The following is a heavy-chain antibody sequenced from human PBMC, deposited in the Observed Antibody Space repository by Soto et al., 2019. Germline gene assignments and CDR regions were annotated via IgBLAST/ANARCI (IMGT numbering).Heavy chain of an antibody. CDR1: GFTFSSYS. D-gene: IGHD6-19*01. CDR2: ISSTSTFI. Sequence: DVQLVESGGSLVKPGGSLRLSCAASGFTFSSYSFNWVRQAPGKGLEWVSSISSTSTFIYYADSVKGRFTISRDNAKNSLFLQMTRLRVEDTAVYFCARGSVAATGDVFDVWGQGTMVTVSS. V-gene: IGHV3-21*06. CDR3: ARGSVAATGDVFDV. J-gene: IGHJ3*01.